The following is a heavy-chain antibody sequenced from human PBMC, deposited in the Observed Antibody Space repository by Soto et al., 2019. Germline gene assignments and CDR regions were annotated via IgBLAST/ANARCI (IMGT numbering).Heavy chain of an antibody. CDR2: ISAYNGNT. D-gene: IGHD3-3*01. V-gene: IGHV1-18*04. CDR3: ARDHYDFWREINFYYGLDV. CDR1: GYTFTSYG. J-gene: IGHJ6*02. Sequence: QVQLVQSGAEVKKPGASVKVSCKASGYTFTSYGISWVRQAPGQGLEWMGWISAYNGNTNYAQKLQGRVTMTTDTSTSTAYMELRSLRSDDTAVYYCARDHYDFWREINFYYGLDVWGQGTTVTVSS.